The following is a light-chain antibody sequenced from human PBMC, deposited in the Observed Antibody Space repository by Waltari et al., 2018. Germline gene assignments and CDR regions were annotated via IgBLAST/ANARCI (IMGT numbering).Light chain of an antibody. J-gene: IGLJ3*02. CDR3: TSYTSSDTWV. CDR1: SSDVGGYNY. Sequence: QSALTQPASVSGSPGQSITISCTGTSSDVGGYNYVSWYQQHPGKAPKLMLYEVSNRPSGVSNRFSASKSGNTASLTISGLQPEDEGDYYCTSYTSSDTWVFGGGTKLTVL. V-gene: IGLV2-14*01. CDR2: EVS.